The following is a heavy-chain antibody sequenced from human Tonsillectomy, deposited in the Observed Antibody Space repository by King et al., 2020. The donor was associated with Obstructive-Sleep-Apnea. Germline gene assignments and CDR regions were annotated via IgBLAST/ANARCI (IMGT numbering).Heavy chain of an antibody. J-gene: IGHJ2*01. D-gene: IGHD7-27*01. CDR1: GFTFSSYA. Sequence: VQLVESGGGVVQPGRSLRLSCAASGFTFSSYAMHWVRQAPGKGLEWVAVISYDGSNKYYADSVKGRFTISRDNSKNTLYLQMNSLRAEDTAVYYCASDGNWGKLHYWYFDLWGRGTLVTVSS. CDR2: ISYDGSNK. CDR3: ASDGNWGKLHYWYFDL. V-gene: IGHV3-30-3*01.